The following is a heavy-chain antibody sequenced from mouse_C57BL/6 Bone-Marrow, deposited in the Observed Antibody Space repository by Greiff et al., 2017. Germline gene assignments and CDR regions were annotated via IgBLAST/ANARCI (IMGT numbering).Heavy chain of an antibody. CDR2: ISYDGSN. V-gene: IGHV3-6*01. Sequence: EVQLVESGPGLVKPSQSLSLTCSVTGYSITSGYYWNWIRQFPGNKLEWMGDISYDGSNNYNQSLKNRISITRDPSKNQFFLKLNSVPTGDTATYYCARGGWLPFAYWGQGTLVTVSA. CDR1: GYSITSGYY. D-gene: IGHD2-2*01. J-gene: IGHJ3*01. CDR3: ARGGWLPFAY.